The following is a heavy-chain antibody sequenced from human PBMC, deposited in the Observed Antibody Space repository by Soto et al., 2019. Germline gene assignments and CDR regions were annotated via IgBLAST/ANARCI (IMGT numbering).Heavy chain of an antibody. D-gene: IGHD3-22*01. CDR2: IYYSGST. J-gene: IGHJ6*02. CDR3: ARDVVITSYYGMDV. V-gene: IGHV4-31*03. CDR1: GGSISSGGYY. Sequence: SETLSLTCTVSGGSISSGGYYWSWIRQHPGKGLEWIGYIYYSGSTYYNPSLKSRVTISVDTSKNQFSLKLSSVTAADTAVYYCARDVVITSYYGMDVWGQGTTVTVSS.